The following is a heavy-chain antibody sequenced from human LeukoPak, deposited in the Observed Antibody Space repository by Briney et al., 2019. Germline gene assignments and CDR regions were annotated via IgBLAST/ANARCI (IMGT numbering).Heavy chain of an antibody. CDR2: ISAYNGNT. D-gene: IGHD1-14*01. CDR3: ARSPRGGISRGSYNWFDP. V-gene: IGHV1-18*01. CDR1: GYTFTSYG. Sequence: GASVKVSCKASGYTFTSYGISWVRQAPGQGLEWMGWISAYNGNTNYAQKLQGRVTMTTDTSTSTAYMELRSLRSDDTAVYYCARSPRGGISRGSYNWFDPWGQGTLVTVSS. J-gene: IGHJ5*02.